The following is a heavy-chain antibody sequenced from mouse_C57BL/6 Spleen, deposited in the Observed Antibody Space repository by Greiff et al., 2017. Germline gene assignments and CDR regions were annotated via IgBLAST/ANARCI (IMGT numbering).Heavy chain of an antibody. CDR2: IDPNSGGT. Sequence: QVQLQQPGAELVKPGASVKLSCKASGYTFTSYWMHWVKQRPGRGLEWIGRIDPNSGGTKYNEKFKSKATLTVDKPSSTAYMHLSSLTSEYSAVYYCARLYYSSYDYFDYWGQGTTLTVSS. V-gene: IGHV1-72*01. CDR1: GYTFTSYW. J-gene: IGHJ2*01. CDR3: ARLYYSSYDYFDY. D-gene: IGHD2-5*01.